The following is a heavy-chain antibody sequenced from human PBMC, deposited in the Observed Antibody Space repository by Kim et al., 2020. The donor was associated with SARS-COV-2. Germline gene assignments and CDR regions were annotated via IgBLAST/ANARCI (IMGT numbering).Heavy chain of an antibody. CDR3: ARRADAWFGTQLYFDV. J-gene: IGHJ4*02. V-gene: IGHV3-66*01. Sequence: SVKGRFTISRDNSKNTLYLQMNSLIVEDTDIYYCARRADAWFGTQLYFDVWGQGTLVTVSS. D-gene: IGHD3-10*01.